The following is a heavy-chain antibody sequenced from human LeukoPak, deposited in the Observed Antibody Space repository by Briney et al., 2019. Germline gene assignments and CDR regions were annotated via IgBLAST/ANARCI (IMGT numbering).Heavy chain of an antibody. CDR1: GGSISSYY. V-gene: IGHV4-59*12. D-gene: IGHD3-10*01. CDR3: ARLGLINIHDAFDI. CDR2: IYYSGST. J-gene: IGHJ3*02. Sequence: PSETLSLTCTVSGGSISSYYWSWIRQPPGKGLEWIGYIYYSGSTNYNPSLKSRVTISVDTSKNQFSLKLSSVTAADTAVYYCARLGLINIHDAFDIWGLGTMVTVSS.